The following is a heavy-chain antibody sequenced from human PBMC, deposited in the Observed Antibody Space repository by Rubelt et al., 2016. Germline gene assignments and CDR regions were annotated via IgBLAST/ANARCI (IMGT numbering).Heavy chain of an antibody. D-gene: IGHD3-22*01. CDR3: AKVPRGDYYDSSGYYRYFDY. J-gene: IGHJ4*02. CDR2: ISGSGSST. Sequence: RGKGLEWVSAISGSGSSTYYADSVRGRFTISRDNSKNTLYLQMSSLRAEDTAVYYCAKVPRGDYYDSSGYYRYFDYWGQGTLVTVSS. V-gene: IGHV3-23*01.